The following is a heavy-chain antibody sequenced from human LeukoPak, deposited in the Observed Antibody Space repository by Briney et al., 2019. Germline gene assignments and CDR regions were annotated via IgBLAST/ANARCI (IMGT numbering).Heavy chain of an antibody. CDR1: GGSISSYY. D-gene: IGHD3-10*01. CDR2: IYYSGST. CDR3: ARDAAMARGIFDY. J-gene: IGHJ4*02. V-gene: IGHV4-59*01. Sequence: PSETLSLTCTVSGGSISSYYWSWIRQPPGEGLEWIGYIYYSGSTNYNPSLKSRVTISVDTSKNQFSLKLSSVTAADTAVYYCARDAAMARGIFDYWGQGTLVTVSS.